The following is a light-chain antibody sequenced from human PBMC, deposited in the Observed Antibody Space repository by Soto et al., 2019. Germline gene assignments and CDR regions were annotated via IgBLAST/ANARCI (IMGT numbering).Light chain of an antibody. J-gene: IGKJ1*01. CDR1: ERISNN. V-gene: IGKV3D-15*01. CDR2: SAS. Sequence: EIVMTQSPVTLSVSPGESATLSCRASERISNNLAWYQQKPGQAPRLLIYSASTRATGIPARFIGSGSATPFTPTISSLQSEHFAVYYCQQYRNWLTCTFGQETKVEIK. CDR3: QQYRNWLTCT.